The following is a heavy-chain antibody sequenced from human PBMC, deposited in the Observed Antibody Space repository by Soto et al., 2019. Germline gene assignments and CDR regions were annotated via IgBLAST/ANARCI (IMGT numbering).Heavy chain of an antibody. CDR2: ISYDGSDK. Sequence: QVQLVESGGGVVQPGRSLRLSCAASGFPFTSYGMHWVREGPDKGLEWVAIISYDGSDKYYADSVKGRFTISRDNSKNTLYLQENSLRPEDTALYYCVGGQYYFDYRGQGTLVIVSS. D-gene: IGHD3-10*01. J-gene: IGHJ4*02. CDR1: GFPFTSYG. CDR3: VGGQYYFDY. V-gene: IGHV3-30*03.